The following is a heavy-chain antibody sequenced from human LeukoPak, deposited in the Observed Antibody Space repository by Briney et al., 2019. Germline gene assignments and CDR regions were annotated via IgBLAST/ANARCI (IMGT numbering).Heavy chain of an antibody. CDR3: TTAYVLLWFGELLPHTFDY. Sequence: GGSLRLSCAASGFTFSNAWMGWARQAPGKGLEWVGRIKSKTDGGTTDYAAPVKGRFTISRDDSKNTLYLQMNSLKTEDTAVYYCTTAYVLLWFGELLPHTFDYWGQGTLVTVSS. D-gene: IGHD3-10*01. CDR1: GFTFSNAW. V-gene: IGHV3-15*01. J-gene: IGHJ4*02. CDR2: IKSKTDGGTT.